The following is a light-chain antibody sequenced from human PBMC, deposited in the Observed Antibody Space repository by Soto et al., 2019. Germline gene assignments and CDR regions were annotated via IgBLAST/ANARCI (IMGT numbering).Light chain of an antibody. Sequence: EIVLPQSPATLSLSPGESATISCRASKSVSSYLDWYQQKPGQAPRLLIYDVSNKAAGIPARFSGSGSGTDFTLTISSLEPEDFAVYYCQQRSNWPRMYTFGQGTKLEIK. CDR3: QQRSNWPRMYT. J-gene: IGKJ2*01. V-gene: IGKV3-11*01. CDR1: KSVSSY. CDR2: DVS.